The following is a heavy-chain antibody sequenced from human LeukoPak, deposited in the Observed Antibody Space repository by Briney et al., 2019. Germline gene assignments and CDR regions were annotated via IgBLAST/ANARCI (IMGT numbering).Heavy chain of an antibody. CDR2: ISGSGGST. CDR1: GFTFSSYA. D-gene: IGHD1-26*01. CDR3: ASPNPEGSGSYYSFDY. Sequence: GGSLRLSCAASGFTFSSYAMSWVRQAPGKGLEWVSAISGSGGSTYYADSVKGRFTISRDNSKNTLYLQMNSLRAEDTAVYYCASPNPEGSGSYYSFDYWGQGTLVTVSS. V-gene: IGHV3-23*01. J-gene: IGHJ4*02.